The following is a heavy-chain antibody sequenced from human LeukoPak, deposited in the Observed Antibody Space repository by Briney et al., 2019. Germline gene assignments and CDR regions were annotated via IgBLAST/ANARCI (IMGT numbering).Heavy chain of an antibody. J-gene: IGHJ4*02. CDR3: ARDQDSSGWIDY. D-gene: IGHD6-19*01. V-gene: IGHV3-30*04. CDR2: ISYDGSNK. Sequence: GGSLRLSCAASGFTFSSYAMHWVRQAPGKGLEWVAVISYDGSNKYYADSVKGRFTISRDNSKNTLYLQMNGLRAEDTAVYYCARDQDSSGWIDYWGQGTLVTVSS. CDR1: GFTFSSYA.